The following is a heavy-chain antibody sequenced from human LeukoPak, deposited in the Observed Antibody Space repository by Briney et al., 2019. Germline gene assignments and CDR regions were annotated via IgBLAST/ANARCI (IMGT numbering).Heavy chain of an antibody. CDR2: ISGSGPRT. J-gene: IGHJ4*02. V-gene: IGHV3-23*01. CDR1: GFTFSSYA. Sequence: PGGSLRLSCAASGFTFSSYAMAWVRQAPGKGLEWVSAISGSGPRTYYADSVKGRFTISRDNSKNTLYVQMNSLRAEDTAVYYCVKGNWDKKYIFDYWVQGTLVSDSS. D-gene: IGHD1-26*01. CDR3: VKGNWDKKYIFDY.